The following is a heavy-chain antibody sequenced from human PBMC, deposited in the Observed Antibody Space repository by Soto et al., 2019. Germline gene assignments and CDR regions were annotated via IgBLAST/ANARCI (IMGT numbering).Heavy chain of an antibody. CDR2: ISYDGSNK. Sequence: QVQLVESGGGVVQPGRSLRLSCAASGFTFSSYGMHWVRQAPGKGLEWVAVISYDGSNKYYADSVKGRFTISRDNSKNTLYLQMNSLRAEDTAVYYCAKEQMEGTGGYYGYDPAPYFYYGMDVWGQGTTVTVSS. V-gene: IGHV3-30*18. D-gene: IGHD5-12*01. CDR1: GFTFSSYG. CDR3: AKEQMEGTGGYYGYDPAPYFYYGMDV. J-gene: IGHJ6*02.